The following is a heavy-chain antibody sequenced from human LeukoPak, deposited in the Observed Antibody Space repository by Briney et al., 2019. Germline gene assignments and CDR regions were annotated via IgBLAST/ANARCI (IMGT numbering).Heavy chain of an antibody. J-gene: IGHJ4*02. V-gene: IGHV3-66*01. D-gene: IGHD6-19*01. CDR1: GFTVSSNY. Sequence: PGGSLRLSCAASGFTVSSNYMSWVRQAPGKGLEWVSVIYSDGSTYYADSVRGRFTISRDNSKNTLYLQMNSLRDEDTAVYYCARVVAVADSWGQGTLVTVSS. CDR2: IYSDGST. CDR3: ARVVAVADS.